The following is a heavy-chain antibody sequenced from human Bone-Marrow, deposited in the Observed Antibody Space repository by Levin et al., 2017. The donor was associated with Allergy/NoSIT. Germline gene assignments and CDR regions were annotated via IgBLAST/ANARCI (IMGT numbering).Heavy chain of an antibody. Sequence: EASVKVSCVASGFTLGGSWMTWLRQAPGRGLEWVANIKGDGSEGGSVDSVKGRFTVSRDNAENSVFLQMNSLRGEDTAVYYCVRNLGWYRLDYWGQGTLVTVSS. D-gene: IGHD2-21*01. J-gene: IGHJ4*02. CDR2: IKGDGSEG. CDR1: GFTLGGSW. CDR3: VRNLGWYRLDY. V-gene: IGHV3-7*04.